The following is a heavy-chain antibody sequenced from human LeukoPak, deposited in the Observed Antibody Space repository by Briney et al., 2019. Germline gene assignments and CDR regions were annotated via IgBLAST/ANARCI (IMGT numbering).Heavy chain of an antibody. D-gene: IGHD4-17*01. Sequence: GGSLGLSCAASGFTFSSYAMHWVRQAPGKGLEWVAVISYDGSNKYYADSVKGRFTISRDNSKNTLYLQMNSLRAEDTAVYYCARRLREHDAFDIWGQGTMVTVSS. CDR2: ISYDGSNK. J-gene: IGHJ3*02. CDR1: GFTFSSYA. CDR3: ARRLREHDAFDI. V-gene: IGHV3-30*04.